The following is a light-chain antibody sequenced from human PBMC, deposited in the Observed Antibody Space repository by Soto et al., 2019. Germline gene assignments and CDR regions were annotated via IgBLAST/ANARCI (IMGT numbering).Light chain of an antibody. CDR2: DVS. V-gene: IGKV3-11*01. CDR3: HQRSNWPPFT. Sequence: EIVLTQSPATLSLSPGERATLSCRASQSISNFLAWYQQKPGQAPRLLIYDVSKRATDIQDRFIGSGSGTNFTLTTSSLEPEDFAVYYCHQRSNWPPFTFGGGTKVDIK. CDR1: QSISNF. J-gene: IGKJ4*01.